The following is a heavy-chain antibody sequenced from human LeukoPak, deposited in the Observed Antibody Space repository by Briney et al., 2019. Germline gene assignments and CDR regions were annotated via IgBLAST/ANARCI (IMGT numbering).Heavy chain of an antibody. CDR1: GYSFTSYS. V-gene: IGHV5-51*01. J-gene: IGHJ3*02. CDR2: IYPGDSDT. D-gene: IGHD3-9*01. CDR3: ARQSGYDILTDSYNGAFDI. Sequence: GESLKISCKGSGYSFTSYSIGWVRQMPGKGLEWMGIIYPGDSDTRYSPSFQGQVTISADKSISTAYLQWSSLKASDTAMYYCARQSGYDILTDSYNGAFDIWGQGTMVTVSS.